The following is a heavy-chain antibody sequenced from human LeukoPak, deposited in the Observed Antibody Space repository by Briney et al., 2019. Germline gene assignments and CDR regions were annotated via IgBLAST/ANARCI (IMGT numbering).Heavy chain of an antibody. CDR3: ARGWVPSDITLK. V-gene: IGHV3-74*01. D-gene: IGHD3-22*01. J-gene: IGHJ3*01. Sequence: GGSLRLSCAASGFTFSSYGMHWVRQAPGKGLEWVSRINSDESDTNYADSVKGRFTISRDNARNTVYLQMNSLRAEDTAVYYCARGWVPSDITLKWGQGTMVTVSS. CDR1: GFTFSSYG. CDR2: INSDESDT.